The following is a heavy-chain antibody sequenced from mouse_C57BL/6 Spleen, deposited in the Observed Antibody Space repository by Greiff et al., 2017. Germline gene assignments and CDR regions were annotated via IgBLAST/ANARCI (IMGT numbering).Heavy chain of an antibody. J-gene: IGHJ4*01. CDR3: ARRRGYSNYLYAMDY. D-gene: IGHD2-5*01. CDR1: GYTFTDYY. CDR2: INPNNGGT. V-gene: IGHV1-26*01. Sequence: EVQLQQSGPELVKPGASVKISCKASGYTFTDYYMNWVKQSHGKSLEWIGDINPNNGGTSYNQKFKGKATLTVDKSSSTAYMELRSLTSEDSAVYYCARRRGYSNYLYAMDYWGQGTSVTVSS.